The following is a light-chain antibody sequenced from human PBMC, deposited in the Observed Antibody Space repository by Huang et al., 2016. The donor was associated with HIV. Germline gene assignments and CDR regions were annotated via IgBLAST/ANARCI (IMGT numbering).Light chain of an antibody. J-gene: IGKJ3*01. CDR1: QGIGRY. Sequence: IQLTQSPSSLSASVGDRVTITCRASQGIGRYLVWYQQKPGKAPKLLIYAASTLQRGVPSRFSGSGSGTDFTLTIGSQQPEDFATYYCQQLKTYPITFGPGTQVDIK. CDR3: QQLKTYPIT. CDR2: AAS. V-gene: IGKV1-9*01.